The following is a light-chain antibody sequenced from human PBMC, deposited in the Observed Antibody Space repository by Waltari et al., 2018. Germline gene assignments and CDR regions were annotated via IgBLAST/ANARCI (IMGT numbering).Light chain of an antibody. V-gene: IGLV3-19*01. CDR1: SLRSYY. CDR3: NSRDSSGNHKVV. CDR2: GKN. J-gene: IGLJ2*01. Sequence: SSELTQDPAVSVALGQTVRLTCQGDSLRSYYASWYQQKPGQAPVLVIYGKNNRHSGIPDRFSGSSSGNTASWTITGAQAEDEADDYCNSRDSSGNHKVVFGGGTKRTVL.